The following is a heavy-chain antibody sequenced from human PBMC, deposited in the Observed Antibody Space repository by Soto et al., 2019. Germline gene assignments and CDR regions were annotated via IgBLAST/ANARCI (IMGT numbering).Heavy chain of an antibody. J-gene: IGHJ5*02. V-gene: IGHV3-23*01. CDR1: GFTFSRYA. D-gene: IGHD4-17*01. Sequence: GSLRLSCAASGFTFSRYAMSWVRQIPGKGLECVSAIGGDGESTHYADSVKGRFTISRDNSKNTLYLQLNSLRVEDTAVYYCAKVGGFEPWGQGTRVTVSS. CDR2: IGGDGEST. CDR3: AKVGGFEP.